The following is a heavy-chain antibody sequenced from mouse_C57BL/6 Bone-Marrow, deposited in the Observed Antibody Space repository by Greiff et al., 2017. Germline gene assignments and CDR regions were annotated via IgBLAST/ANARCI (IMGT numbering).Heavy chain of an antibody. CDR3: ARPLYYDYEAMDY. CDR1: GFTFSDYG. CDR2: ISSGSSTI. Sequence: EVKVVESGGGLVKPGGSLKLSCAASGFTFSDYGMHWVRQAPEKGLEWVAYISSGSSTIYYADTVKGRFTISRDNAKNTLFLQMTSLRSEDTAMYYCARPLYYDYEAMDYWGQGTSVTVSS. J-gene: IGHJ4*01. V-gene: IGHV5-17*01. D-gene: IGHD2-1*01.